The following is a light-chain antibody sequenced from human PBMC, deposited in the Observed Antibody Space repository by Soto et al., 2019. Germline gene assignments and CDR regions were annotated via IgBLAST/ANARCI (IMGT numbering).Light chain of an antibody. J-gene: IGKJ1*01. CDR1: QSVSSN. V-gene: IGKV3-15*01. CDR2: GAS. CDR3: QQYLDWPRT. Sequence: EMVMTQSPATLSVSPGERATLSCRASQSVSSNLAWYQQKPGQAPRLLIYGASTRATGIPARFSGSGSGTEFTLTISSLQSEDFAVYYCQQYLDWPRTFGQGTKVDI.